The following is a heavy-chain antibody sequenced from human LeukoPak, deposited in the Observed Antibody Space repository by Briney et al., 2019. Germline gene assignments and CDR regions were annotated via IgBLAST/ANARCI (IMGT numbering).Heavy chain of an antibody. Sequence: ASVKVSCKASGYTFTSYDINWVRQATGQGLEWMGWMNPNSGNTGYAQKFQGRVTMTTDTSTSTAYMELRSLRSDDTAVYYCARDLGGQWRISYFDYWGQGTLVTVSS. V-gene: IGHV1-8*01. J-gene: IGHJ4*02. CDR2: MNPNSGNT. CDR1: GYTFTSYD. CDR3: ARDLGGQWRISYFDY. D-gene: IGHD6-19*01.